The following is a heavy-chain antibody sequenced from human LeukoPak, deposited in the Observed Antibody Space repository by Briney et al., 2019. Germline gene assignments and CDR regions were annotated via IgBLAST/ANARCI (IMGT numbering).Heavy chain of an antibody. CDR1: GYTFTSYA. V-gene: IGHV7-4-1*02. J-gene: IGHJ6*03. D-gene: IGHD4-17*01. CDR3: ARGGTVTWYYYYYYMDV. Sequence: ASVKVSCKASGYTFTSYAMNWVRQAPGQGLEWMGWINTNTGNPTYAQGFTGRSVFSLDTSVSTAYLQISSLKAEDTAVYYCARGGTVTWYYYYYYMDVWGKGTTVTVSS. CDR2: INTNTGNP.